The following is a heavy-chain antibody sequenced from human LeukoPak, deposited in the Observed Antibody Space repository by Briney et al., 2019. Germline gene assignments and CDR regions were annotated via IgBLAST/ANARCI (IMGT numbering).Heavy chain of an antibody. Sequence: NASQTLSLTCTVSGGSISSGTYYWSWIRQPAGKGLEWIGYIYYSGSTNYNPSLKSRVTISVDTSKNQFSLKLNSVTAADTAVYFCARQWYRSGWSRGPTTQYYFDYWGQGTLVTVSS. V-gene: IGHV4-61*10. CDR3: ARQWYRSGWSRGPTTQYYFDY. CDR2: IYYSGST. J-gene: IGHJ4*02. CDR1: GGSISSGTYY. D-gene: IGHD6-19*01.